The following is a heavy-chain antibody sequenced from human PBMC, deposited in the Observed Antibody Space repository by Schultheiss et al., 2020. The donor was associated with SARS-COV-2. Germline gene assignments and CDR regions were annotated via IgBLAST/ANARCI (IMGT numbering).Heavy chain of an antibody. Sequence: SQTLSLTCAVYGGSFSGYYWNWIRQSPGKGLEWIGEINHSGSTNYNSSLKSRVTMSLDASKKQFSLKLRSVTAADTAVYYCAREDYDSSGWFDYWGQGTLVTVSS. D-gene: IGHD3-22*01. V-gene: IGHV4-34*01. CDR2: INHSGST. J-gene: IGHJ4*02. CDR1: GGSFSGYY. CDR3: AREDYDSSGWFDY.